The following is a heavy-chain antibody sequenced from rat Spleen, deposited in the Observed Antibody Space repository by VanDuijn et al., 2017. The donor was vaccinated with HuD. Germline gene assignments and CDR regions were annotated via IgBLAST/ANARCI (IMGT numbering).Heavy chain of an antibody. CDR1: GFTFSDYD. CDR3: ATSPYYWYFDF. Sequence: EVQLVESGGGLVQPGRSMKLSCADSGFTFSDYDMAWVRQAPKRGLEWVASISPSGGSTYYRDSMKGRFTISRDNAKSTLYLQMDSLRSEDTATYYCATSPYYWYFDFWGPGTMVTVSS. J-gene: IGHJ1*01. V-gene: IGHV5-19*01. CDR2: ISPSGGST.